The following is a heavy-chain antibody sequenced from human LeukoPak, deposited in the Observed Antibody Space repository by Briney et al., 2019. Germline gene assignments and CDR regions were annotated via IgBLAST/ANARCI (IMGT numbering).Heavy chain of an antibody. CDR2: ISSSGTTI. D-gene: IGHD3-10*01. CDR1: GLTFSSDE. V-gene: IGHV3-48*03. CDR3: ARESSGSGSYGDF. Sequence: GGSLRLSCAASGLTFSSDEMNWVRQAPGKGLEWVSYISSSGTTIKYADSVKGRFTISRDNGKNSLYLQMNSLRAEDTAVYYCARESSGSGSYGDFWGQGTLVTVSS. J-gene: IGHJ4*02.